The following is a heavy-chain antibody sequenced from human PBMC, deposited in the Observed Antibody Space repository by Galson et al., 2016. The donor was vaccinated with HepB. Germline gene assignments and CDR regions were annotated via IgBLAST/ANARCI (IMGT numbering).Heavy chain of an antibody. CDR1: GYTLTELS. CDR3: ATERYGSGSRDRIYYYYYGLAG. V-gene: IGHV1-24*01. CDR2: FDPESRKT. Sequence: SVKVSCKVSGYTLTELSIHWVRQAPGKGLEWMGGFDPESRKTIYAQSFQGRVTMTEDTSTDTAFMELNSLRSEDTAVYYCATERYGSGSRDRIYYYYYGLAGWGQGTTVTVSS. D-gene: IGHD3-10*01. J-gene: IGHJ6*02.